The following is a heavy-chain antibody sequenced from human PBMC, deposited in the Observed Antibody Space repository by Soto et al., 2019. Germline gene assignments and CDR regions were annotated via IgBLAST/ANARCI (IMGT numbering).Heavy chain of an antibody. Sequence: PSETLSLTCTVSGGSISSGGYYWSWIRQHPGKGLEWIGYIYYSGSTYYNPSLKSRVTISVDTSKNQFSLKLSSVTAADTAVYYCERGGIVNDFDYWGQGTLVTVSS. CDR1: GGSISSGGYY. D-gene: IGHD1-26*01. CDR2: IYYSGST. J-gene: IGHJ4*02. V-gene: IGHV4-31*03. CDR3: ERGGIVNDFDY.